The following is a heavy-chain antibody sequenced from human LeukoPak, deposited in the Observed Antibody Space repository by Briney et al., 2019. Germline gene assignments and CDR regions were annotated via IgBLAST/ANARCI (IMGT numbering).Heavy chain of an antibody. V-gene: IGHV1-46*01. CDR3: ARVPDYYDSSGYPDY. CDR2: INPSGGST. J-gene: IGHJ4*02. Sequence: ASVKVSCKASGGTFSSYAISWVRQAPGQGLEWMGIINPSGGSTSYAQKFQGRVTMTRDTSTSTVYMELSSLRSEDTAVYYCARVPDYYDSSGYPDYWGQGTLVTVSS. CDR1: GGTFSSYA. D-gene: IGHD3-22*01.